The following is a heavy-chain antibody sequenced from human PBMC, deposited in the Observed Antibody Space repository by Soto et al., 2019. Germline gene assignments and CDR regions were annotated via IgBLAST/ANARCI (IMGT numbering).Heavy chain of an antibody. D-gene: IGHD6-13*01. CDR2: IYYSGST. CDR3: ARGYISSWYWFDL. V-gene: IGHV4-61*01. J-gene: IGHJ2*01. CDR1: SGSVSSGSHY. Sequence: QVQLQESGPGLVKPSETLSLTYTVSSGSVSSGSHYWSWIRQPPGKRLEWIGYIYYSGSTNYNPSLKSRVTISADTSKNQFSLKLSSVTAADTAVYFCARGYISSWYWFDLWGRGTLVTVSS.